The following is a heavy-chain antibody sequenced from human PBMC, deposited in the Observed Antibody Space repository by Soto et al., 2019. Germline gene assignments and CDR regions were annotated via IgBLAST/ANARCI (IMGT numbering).Heavy chain of an antibody. V-gene: IGHV3-23*01. CDR2: ISDSGGTT. D-gene: IGHD3-10*01. CDR1: GFTFSPYA. J-gene: IGHJ4*02. Sequence: GGSLRLSCAASGFTFSPYAMSWVRQAPGKGLEWVSTISDSGGTTYYAASVKGRFTISRDNTKNTLYLLMNRPSHSDTALYYCARLHGSGTYYNFPDYWGKETLFTISS. CDR3: ARLHGSGTYYNFPDY.